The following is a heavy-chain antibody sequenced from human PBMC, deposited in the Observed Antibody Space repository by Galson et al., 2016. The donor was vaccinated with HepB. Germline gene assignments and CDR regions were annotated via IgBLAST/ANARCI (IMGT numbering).Heavy chain of an antibody. CDR2: VSSSGSPI. CDR1: GLTFNIQY. CDR3: APVHYYHIRE. Sequence: SLRLSCATSGLTFNIQYMSWIRQAPGKGLECVSFVSSSGSPISYADSVRGRFTVSRDNAKNSLSLQIDSLRAEDTAVYYCAPVHYYHIREWGQGTLVIVSS. D-gene: IGHD3-9*01. J-gene: IGHJ1*01. V-gene: IGHV3-11*04.